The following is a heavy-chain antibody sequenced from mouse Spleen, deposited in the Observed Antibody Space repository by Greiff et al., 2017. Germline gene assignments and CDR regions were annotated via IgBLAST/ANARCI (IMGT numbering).Heavy chain of an antibody. CDR1: GYTFTSYW. CDR3: ARADGNYFYAMDY. V-gene: IGHV1-61*01. D-gene: IGHD2-1*01. J-gene: IGHJ4*01. Sequence: VQLQQSGAELVRPGSSVKLSCKASGYTFTSYWMDWVKQRPGQGLEWIGNIYPSDSETHYNQKFKDKATLTVDKSSSTAYMQLSSLTSEDSAVYYCARADGNYFYAMDYWGQGTSVTVSS. CDR2: IYPSDSET.